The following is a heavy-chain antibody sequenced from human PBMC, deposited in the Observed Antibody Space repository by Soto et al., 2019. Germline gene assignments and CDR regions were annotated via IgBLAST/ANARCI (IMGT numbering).Heavy chain of an antibody. CDR3: ARDAESREWELLPSGVQPADY. CDR2: ISSSSSYI. CDR1: GFTFSSYS. D-gene: IGHD1-26*01. V-gene: IGHV3-21*01. J-gene: IGHJ4*02. Sequence: EVQLVESGGGLVKPGGSLRLSCAASGFTFSSYSMNWVRQAPGKGLEWVSSISSSSSYIYYADSVKGRFTISRDNAKNSLYLQMNSLRAEDTAVYYCARDAESREWELLPSGVQPADYWGQGTLVTVSS.